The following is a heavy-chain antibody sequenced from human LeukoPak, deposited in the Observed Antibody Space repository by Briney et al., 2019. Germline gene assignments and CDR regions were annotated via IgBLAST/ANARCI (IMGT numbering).Heavy chain of an antibody. CDR3: ATNAIDSSGYSRAIDI. CDR1: GYTFTSYY. CDR2: INPSGGST. Sequence: ASVKVSCKASGYTFTSYYMHWVRQAPGQGLEWMGIINPSGGSTSYAQKFQGRITMTRDMSTSTVYMELSSLRSEDTAVYYCATNAIDSSGYSRAIDIWGQGTMVTVSS. V-gene: IGHV1-46*01. J-gene: IGHJ3*02. D-gene: IGHD3-22*01.